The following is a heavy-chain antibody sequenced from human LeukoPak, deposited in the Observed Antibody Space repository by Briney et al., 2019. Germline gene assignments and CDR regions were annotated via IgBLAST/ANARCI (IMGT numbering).Heavy chain of an antibody. Sequence: ASVKVSCKASGYTFTSYGISWVRQPPGQGLEWMGRIIPILGIANYAQKFQGRVTITADKSTSTAYMELSSLRSEDTAVYYCARDRGYSSSPGGYWGQGTLVTVPS. D-gene: IGHD6-13*01. J-gene: IGHJ4*02. CDR2: IIPILGIA. CDR1: GYTFTSYG. V-gene: IGHV1-69*04. CDR3: ARDRGYSSSPGGY.